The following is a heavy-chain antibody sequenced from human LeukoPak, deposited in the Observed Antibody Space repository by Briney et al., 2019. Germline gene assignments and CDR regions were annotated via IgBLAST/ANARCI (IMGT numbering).Heavy chain of an antibody. V-gene: IGHV4-39*07. J-gene: IGHJ4*02. Sequence: SETLSLTCTVSGGSIRSSSYYWGWIRQPPGKGLEWIGSIYHSGSTYYNPSLKSRVTISVDTSKNQFSLKLSSVTAADTAVYYCARELTIFGVVIGHWGQGTLVTVSS. D-gene: IGHD3-3*01. CDR1: GGSIRSSSYY. CDR2: IYHSGST. CDR3: ARELTIFGVVIGH.